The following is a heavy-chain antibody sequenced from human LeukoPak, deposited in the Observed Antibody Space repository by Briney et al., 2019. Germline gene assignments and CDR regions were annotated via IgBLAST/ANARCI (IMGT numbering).Heavy chain of an antibody. CDR2: IYYTGNT. D-gene: IGHD2-21*01. Sequence: SETLSLTCTVSGDSISSTSYYWGWIRQPPGKGLEWIGSIYYTGNTYYNPSLKSRVTISVDTSKNQFPLKLSSVTAADTAVYYCAREAPTVWYWGQGTLVTVSS. CDR3: AREAPTVWY. V-gene: IGHV4-39*06. CDR1: GDSISSTSYY. J-gene: IGHJ4*02.